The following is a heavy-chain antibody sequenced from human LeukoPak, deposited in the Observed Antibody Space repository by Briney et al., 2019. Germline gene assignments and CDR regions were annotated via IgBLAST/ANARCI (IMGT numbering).Heavy chain of an antibody. CDR1: GGSISSGDYY. V-gene: IGHV4-30-4*01. Sequence: SQTLSLTCTVSGGSISSGDYYWSWIRQPPGKGLEWIGYIYYSGSTYYNPSLKSRVTISVDTSKNQFSLKLSSVTAADTAVYYCARSQAVYCSITSCYGGWFDPWVQGTLVTVSS. CDR3: ARSQAVYCSITSCYGGWFDP. CDR2: IYYSGST. D-gene: IGHD2-2*01. J-gene: IGHJ5*02.